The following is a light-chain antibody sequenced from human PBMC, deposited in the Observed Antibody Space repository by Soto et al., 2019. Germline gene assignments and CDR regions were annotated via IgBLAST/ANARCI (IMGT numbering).Light chain of an antibody. V-gene: IGLV2-8*01. CDR3: SSYAGSNFVV. CDR1: SSDVGGYNY. J-gene: IGLJ2*01. Sequence: QSALTQPPSASGSPGQSVTISCTGTSSDVGGYNYVSWYQQHLGKAPKLMIYEVTKRPSGVPDRFSGSKSDNTASLTVSGLQAEDEADYYCSSYAGSNFVVFGGGTKLTVL. CDR2: EVT.